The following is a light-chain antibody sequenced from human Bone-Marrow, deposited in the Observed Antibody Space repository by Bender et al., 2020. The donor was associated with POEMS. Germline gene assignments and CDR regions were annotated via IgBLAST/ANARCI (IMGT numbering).Light chain of an antibody. CDR3: SSSRSTSSVV. Sequence: QSALTQPASVSGSPGHSITISCTGTYSDIGGYNYVSWYQQHPGKAPKLIIYDVNIRPSGVSSRFSGSKSVHTASLTISGLQAEDEADYHCSSSRSTSSVVFGGGTKVTVL. CDR2: DVN. V-gene: IGLV2-14*03. J-gene: IGLJ3*02. CDR1: YSDIGGYNY.